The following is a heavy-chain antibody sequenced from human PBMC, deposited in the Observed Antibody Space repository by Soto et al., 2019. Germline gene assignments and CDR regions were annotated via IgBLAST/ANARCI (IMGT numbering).Heavy chain of an antibody. CDR2: INPSGGST. CDR1: GYTFTSYY. V-gene: IGHV1-46*01. Sequence: QVQLVQSGAEVKKPGASVKVSCKASGYTFTSYYMHWVRQAPGQGLEWMGIINPSGGSTSYAQKFQGRVTMTRDTSTCTVYMELSSQSSEDTAVYYCARDPDRAYGEKGARFDPWGQGTLVTVSS. CDR3: ARDPDRAYGEKGARFDP. D-gene: IGHD4-17*01. J-gene: IGHJ5*02.